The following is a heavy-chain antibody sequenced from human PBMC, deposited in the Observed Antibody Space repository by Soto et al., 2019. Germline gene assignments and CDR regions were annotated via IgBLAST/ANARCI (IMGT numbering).Heavy chain of an antibody. CDR3: AAYTASSGRHFGY. CDR1: GYSFTDYW. J-gene: IGHJ4*02. V-gene: IGHV5-51*01. CDR2: IYPGDSDT. Sequence: PGESLKISCKGSGYSFTDYWTGWVRQVPGEGLEWLAMIYPGDSDTRYSPSFQGQVTISADRSIPTAYLQWGSLKASDTAMYYCAAYTASSGRHFGYWGQGTLVTVSS. D-gene: IGHD3-16*01.